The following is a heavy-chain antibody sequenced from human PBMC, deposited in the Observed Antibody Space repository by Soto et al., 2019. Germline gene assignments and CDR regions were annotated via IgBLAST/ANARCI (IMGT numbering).Heavy chain of an antibody. J-gene: IGHJ6*02. CDR2: ISSSSSYI. CDR3: VRLDCSSTSCYSHYGMDV. CDR1: VFTFISYS. D-gene: IGHD2-2*01. Sequence: GWSLRLSCASSVFTFISYSMNWVRQAPGKGLEWVSSISSSSSYIYYADSVKGRFTISRDNAKNSLYLQMNSLRAEDTAVYYCVRLDCSSTSCYSHYGMDVWGQGTTVTVSS. V-gene: IGHV3-21*01.